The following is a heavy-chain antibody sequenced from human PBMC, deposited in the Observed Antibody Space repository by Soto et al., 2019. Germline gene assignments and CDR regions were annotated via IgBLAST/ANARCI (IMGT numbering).Heavy chain of an antibody. Sequence: ASVKVSCKASGGTFSSYAISWVRQAPGQGLEWMGGIIPIFGTANYAQKFQGRVTITADESTSTAYMELSSLRSEDTAVYYCARDNYYDSSGYYYPLGYWGQGTLVTVSS. CDR3: ARDNYYDSSGYYYPLGY. V-gene: IGHV1-69*13. CDR2: IIPIFGTA. J-gene: IGHJ4*02. CDR1: GGTFSSYA. D-gene: IGHD3-22*01.